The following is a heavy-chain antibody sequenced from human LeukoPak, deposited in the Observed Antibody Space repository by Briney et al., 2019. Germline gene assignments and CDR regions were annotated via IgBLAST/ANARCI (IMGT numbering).Heavy chain of an antibody. Sequence: PGVSLRLSCAASGFSFCHHAMHWVRQAPGKGLEWLSQIWSDGNNKYYADTVRGRFTISRDTSKNTLYLEMNSLRAEDTAIYYCARDGQQSSPYAYDYWGQGTLVTVSS. J-gene: IGHJ4*02. CDR2: IWSDGNNK. D-gene: IGHD2-2*01. V-gene: IGHV3-33*01. CDR3: ARDGQQSSPYAYDY. CDR1: GFSFCHHA.